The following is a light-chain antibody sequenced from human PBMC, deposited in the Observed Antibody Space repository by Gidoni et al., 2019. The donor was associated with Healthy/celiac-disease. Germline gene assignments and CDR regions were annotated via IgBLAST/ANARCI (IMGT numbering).Light chain of an antibody. CDR3: QQYGSSPKLT. J-gene: IGKJ4*01. CDR1: QSVSSSN. Sequence: EIVLTQSPGTLSLSPGERATLSCSSSQSVSSSNLAWYKQIPGQDPSLLIYGASSRATGIPDRFSGSGSVTDFSLTISSLEPEDFAVYYCQQYGSSPKLTFGGGTKVEI. CDR2: GAS. V-gene: IGKV3-20*01.